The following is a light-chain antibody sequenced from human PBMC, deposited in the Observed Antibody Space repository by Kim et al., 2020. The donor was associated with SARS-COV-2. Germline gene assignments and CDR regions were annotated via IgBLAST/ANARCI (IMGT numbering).Light chain of an antibody. Sequence: DIQMTQSPSSLSASIGDRVTITCRASQDIRNYLAWYQQKPGEVPKLVIYAASTLQSGVPSRFSGSGSGTEFTLTVSSLQPEDVASYYCHNYNSAPQTFGQGTKVDIK. CDR2: AAS. CDR1: QDIRNY. V-gene: IGKV1-27*01. CDR3: HNYNSAPQT. J-gene: IGKJ1*01.